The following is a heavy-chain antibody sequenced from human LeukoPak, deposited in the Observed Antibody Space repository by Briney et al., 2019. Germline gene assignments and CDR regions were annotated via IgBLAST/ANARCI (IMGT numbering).Heavy chain of an antibody. CDR1: GFTVSTNY. Sequence: GGSLRLSCAASGFTVSTNYMSWVRQAPGEGLEWVSVIYSGGSTYYADSVKGRFTISRDNSKKTLYLQMNSLRAEDTAVYYCARHFGVITKGVYYYYYGMDVWGQGTTVTVSS. V-gene: IGHV3-66*04. D-gene: IGHD3-3*01. CDR3: ARHFGVITKGVYYYYYGMDV. CDR2: IYSGGST. J-gene: IGHJ6*02.